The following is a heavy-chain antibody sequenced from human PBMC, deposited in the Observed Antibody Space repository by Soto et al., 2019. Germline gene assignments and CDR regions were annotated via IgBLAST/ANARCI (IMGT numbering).Heavy chain of an antibody. J-gene: IGHJ4*02. CDR3: ATASLVVATDY. D-gene: IGHD2-21*01. Sequence: EVQLVESGGGLVQPGGSLRLSCAASGFTFSSYWMSWVRQAPGKGLEWVAHITEDGSEKYYVDSVKGRFTISREDPKNLLYLQMNSLRAEDTAVSCCATASLVVATDYWGQGTLVTVSS. CDR1: GFTFSSYW. V-gene: IGHV3-7*01. CDR2: ITEDGSEK.